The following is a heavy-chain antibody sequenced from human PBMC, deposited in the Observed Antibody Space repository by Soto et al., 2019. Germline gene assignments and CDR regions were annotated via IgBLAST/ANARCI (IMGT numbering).Heavy chain of an antibody. Sequence: ASVKVSCKASGYTFTSYGISWVRQAPGQGLEWMGWISAYNGNTNYAQKLQGRVTMTADTSTSTAYMELRSLRSDDTAVYYCARDPSRSNSGRGSITMIVVVMDWFDPWGQGTLVTVSS. D-gene: IGHD3-22*01. CDR3: ARDPSRSNSGRGSITMIVVVMDWFDP. J-gene: IGHJ5*02. CDR2: ISAYNGNT. V-gene: IGHV1-18*01. CDR1: GYTFTSYG.